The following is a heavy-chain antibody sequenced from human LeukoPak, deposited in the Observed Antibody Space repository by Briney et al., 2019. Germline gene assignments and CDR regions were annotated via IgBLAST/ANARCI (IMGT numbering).Heavy chain of an antibody. V-gene: IGHV1-8*01. J-gene: IGHJ5*02. Sequence: SVKVSCKSSGYTFTSYNINWVRQAAGQGLEWMGWINPNSGNTGYAQKFQGRVTMTRNTSIITAYMQLSSLRSEDTAVYYCARGPHRLLWFGELLFDPWGQGTLVTVSS. CDR2: INPNSGNT. CDR3: ARGPHRLLWFGELLFDP. D-gene: IGHD3-10*01. CDR1: GYTFTSYN.